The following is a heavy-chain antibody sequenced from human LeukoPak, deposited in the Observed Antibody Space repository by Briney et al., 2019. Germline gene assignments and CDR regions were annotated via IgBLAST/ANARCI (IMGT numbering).Heavy chain of an antibody. V-gene: IGHV4-59*01. CDR1: GGSISSYY. CDR2: IYYSGST. CDR3: ARHLMWSDAFDI. D-gene: IGHD1-26*01. Sequence: SETLSLTCTVSGGSISSYYWSWIRQPPGKGLEWIGYIYYSGSTNYKSSLKSRVTISVDTSKNQFSLKLSSVTAADTAVYYCARHLMWSDAFDIWGQGTMVTVSS. J-gene: IGHJ3*02.